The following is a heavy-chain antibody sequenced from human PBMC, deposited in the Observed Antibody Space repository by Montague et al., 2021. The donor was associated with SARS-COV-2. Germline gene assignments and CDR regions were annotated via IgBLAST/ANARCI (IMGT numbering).Heavy chain of an antibody. CDR3: ARDNWELLGPDY. CDR1: GYAFTSYG. D-gene: IGHD1-26*01. V-gene: IGHV1-18*01. J-gene: IGHJ4*02. CDR2: ISDYNGNT. Sequence: SVKVSCKASGYAFTSYGISWVRQAPGQGLEWMGWISDYNGNTNYAQKLQGRVTMTTDTSTSTAYMELRSLRSDDTAVYYCARDNWELLGPDYWGQGTLVTVSS.